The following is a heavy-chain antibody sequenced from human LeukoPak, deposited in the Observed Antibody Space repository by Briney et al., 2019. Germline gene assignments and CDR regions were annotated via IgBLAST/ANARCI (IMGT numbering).Heavy chain of an antibody. Sequence: GGSLRLSCAASGFTFDDYAMHWVRQAPGKGLEWVSGISWNSGSIGYADSVKGRFTISRDNAKNSLFLQMNSLRAEDTAVYYCARSDDSTGPRVVNWGQGTLVTVSS. J-gene: IGHJ4*02. V-gene: IGHV3-9*01. CDR3: ARSDDSTGPRVVN. CDR2: ISWNSGSI. D-gene: IGHD3-22*01. CDR1: GFTFDDYA.